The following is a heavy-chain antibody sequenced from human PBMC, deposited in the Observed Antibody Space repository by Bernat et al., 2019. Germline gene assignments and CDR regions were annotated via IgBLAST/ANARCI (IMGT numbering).Heavy chain of an antibody. J-gene: IGHJ4*02. CDR1: GFTFDDYV. CDR2: ISWNSGTI. CDR3: ARTKWLQSTYYFDY. D-gene: IGHD5-24*01. V-gene: IGHV3-9*03. Sequence: EVQLVESGGGLVQPGRSLRLSCAASGFTFDDYVMHWVRQAPGKGLEWVSGISWNSGTIGYADSVKGRFTISRDNAKNSLYLQMNSLRVEDMALYYCARTKWLQSTYYFDYWGQGTLVTVSS.